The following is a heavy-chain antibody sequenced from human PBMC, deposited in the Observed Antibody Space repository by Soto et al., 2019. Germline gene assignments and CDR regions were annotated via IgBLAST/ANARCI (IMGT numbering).Heavy chain of an antibody. J-gene: IGHJ6*02. CDR2: IRSKAYGGTT. V-gene: IGHV3-49*03. D-gene: IGHD2-15*01. CDR3: TRDVVVVAATLSDYGMDV. Sequence: PGGSLRLSCTASGFTFGDYAMSWFRQAPGKGLEWVGFIRSKAYGGTTEYAASVKGRFTISRDDSKSIAYLQMNSLKTEDTAVYYCTRDVVVVAATLSDYGMDVWGQGTTVTVSS. CDR1: GFTFGDYA.